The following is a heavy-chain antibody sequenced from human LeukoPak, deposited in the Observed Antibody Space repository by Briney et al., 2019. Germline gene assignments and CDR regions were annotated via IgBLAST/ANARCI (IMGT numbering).Heavy chain of an antibody. D-gene: IGHD3-10*01. V-gene: IGHV3-66*01. J-gene: IGHJ5*02. CDR3: ARLYYYGSGSYYP. CDR1: GFTFSTYT. CDR2: IFGGGDT. Sequence: GGSLRLSCAASGFTFSTYTMNWVRQAPGRGLEWVSGIFGGGDTNYADSVKGRFTVSRDNSRSTLYLQMNSLRAEDTAVYYCARLYYYGSGSYYPWGQGTLVTVSS.